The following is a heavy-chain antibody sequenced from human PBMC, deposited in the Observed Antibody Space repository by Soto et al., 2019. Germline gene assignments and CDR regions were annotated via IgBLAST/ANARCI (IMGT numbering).Heavy chain of an antibody. Sequence: PGESLKISCKGSGYSFTSYWISWVRQMPGKGLEWMGRIDPSDSYTNYSPSLQGHVTISADKSISTAYLQWSSLKASDTAMYYCARPDPKYYGMDVWGQGTTVTVSS. CDR2: IDPSDSYT. J-gene: IGHJ6*02. CDR1: GYSFTSYW. CDR3: ARPDPKYYGMDV. V-gene: IGHV5-10-1*01.